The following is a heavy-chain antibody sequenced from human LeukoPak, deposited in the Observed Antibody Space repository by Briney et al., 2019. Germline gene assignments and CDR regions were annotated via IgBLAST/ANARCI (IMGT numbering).Heavy chain of an antibody. J-gene: IGHJ4*02. CDR3: AREVPRITMVRGGYSPN. D-gene: IGHD3-10*01. CDR2: INPNSGGT. V-gene: IGHV1-2*04. Sequence: GASVKVSCKASGYTFTGYYMHWVRQAPGQGLEWMGWINPNSGGTNYAQKFQGWVTMTRDTSISTAYMELSRLRSDDTAVYYCAREVPRITMVRGGYSPNWGQGTLVTVSS. CDR1: GYTFTGYY.